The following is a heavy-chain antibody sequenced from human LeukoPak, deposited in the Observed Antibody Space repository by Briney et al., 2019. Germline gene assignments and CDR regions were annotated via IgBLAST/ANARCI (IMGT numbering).Heavy chain of an antibody. CDR3: ARRGVGYNYGHDY. CDR2: ISYDGSNK. Sequence: GGSLRLSCAASGFTFSSYGMHWVRQAPGKGLEWVAVISYDGSNKYYADSVKGRFTISRDNSKNTLYLQMNSLRAEDTAVYYCARRGVGYNYGHDYWGQGTLVTVSS. J-gene: IGHJ4*02. D-gene: IGHD5-18*01. V-gene: IGHV3-30*03. CDR1: GFTFSSYG.